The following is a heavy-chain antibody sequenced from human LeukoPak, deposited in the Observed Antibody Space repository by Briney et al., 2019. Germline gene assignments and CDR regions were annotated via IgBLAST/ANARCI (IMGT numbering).Heavy chain of an antibody. CDR2: IYHSGST. Sequence: SETLSLTCTVSGGSISSSSYYWGWIRQPPGKGLEWIGYIYHSGSTYYNPSLKSRVTISVDRSKNQFSLKLSSVTAADTAVYYCARGGWELLRWGQGTLVTVSS. V-gene: IGHV4-39*07. CDR3: ARGGWELLR. D-gene: IGHD1-26*01. J-gene: IGHJ4*02. CDR1: GGSISSSSYY.